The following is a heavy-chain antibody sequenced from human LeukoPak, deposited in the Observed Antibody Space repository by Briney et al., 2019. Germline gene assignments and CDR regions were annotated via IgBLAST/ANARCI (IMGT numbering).Heavy chain of an antibody. CDR2: ISSSSSYI. D-gene: IGHD3-10*01. CDR1: GFTFSSYS. V-gene: IGHV3-21*01. Sequence: GGSLRLSCAASGFTFSSYSMNWVRQAPGKGLEWVSSISSSSSYIYYADSVKGRFTISRDNAKNSLYLKMNSLRAEDTAVYYCARPRDYYGSGSFYTNAFDIWGQGTRVTVSS. CDR3: ARPRDYYGSGSFYTNAFDI. J-gene: IGHJ3*02.